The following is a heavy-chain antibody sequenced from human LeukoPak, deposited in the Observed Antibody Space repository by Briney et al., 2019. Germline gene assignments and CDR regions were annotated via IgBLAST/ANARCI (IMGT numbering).Heavy chain of an antibody. V-gene: IGHV4-59*08. CDR2: IYHSGST. J-gene: IGHJ5*02. CDR1: GGSVSSYY. CDR3: ARRTMITFGGVIVRHNWFDP. D-gene: IGHD3-16*02. Sequence: SETLSLTCTVSGGSVSSYYWSWIRQPPGKGLEWIGSIYHSGSTYYNPSLKSRVTISVDTSKNQFSLKLSSVTAADTAVYYCARRTMITFGGVIVRHNWFDPWGQGTLVTVSS.